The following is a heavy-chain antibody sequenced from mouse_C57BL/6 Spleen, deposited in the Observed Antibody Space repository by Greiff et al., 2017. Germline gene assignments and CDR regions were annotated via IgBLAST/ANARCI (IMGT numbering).Heavy chain of an antibody. CDR1: GFTFTDYY. V-gene: IGHV7-3*01. J-gene: IGHJ2*01. D-gene: IGHD3-2*02. Sequence: EVLVVESGGGLVQPGGSLSLSCAASGFTFTDYYMSWVRQPPGKALEWLGFIRNKANGYTTEYSASVKGRFTISRDNSQSILYLQMNALRAEDSATYDCARYTKSSGYGYFGYWGQGTTLTVAS. CDR2: IRNKANGYTT. CDR3: ARYTKSSGYGYFGY.